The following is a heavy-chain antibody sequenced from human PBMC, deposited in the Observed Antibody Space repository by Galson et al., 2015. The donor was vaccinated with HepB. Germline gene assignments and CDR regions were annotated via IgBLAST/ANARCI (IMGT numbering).Heavy chain of an antibody. J-gene: IGHJ5*02. V-gene: IGHV7-4-1*02. CDR2: ININTGNP. D-gene: IGHD3-10*01. CDR3: ARAPYYGSGSNSNARFDP. Sequence: GQGLEWMGRININTGNPTYAQGFTGRFVFSLDTSVNTAYLQISSLKAEDTAVYYCARAPYYGSGSNSNARFDPWGQGTLVTVSS.